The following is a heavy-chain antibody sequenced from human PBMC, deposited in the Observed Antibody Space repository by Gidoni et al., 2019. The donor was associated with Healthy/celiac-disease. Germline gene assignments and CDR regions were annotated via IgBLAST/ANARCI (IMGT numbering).Heavy chain of an antibody. CDR1: GFTVSSNY. CDR3: ARVGVGDKVGLWFDY. CDR2: IYSGGST. Sequence: EVQLVESGGGLVQPGGSLRLSCAASGFTVSSNYMSWVRQAPGKGLEWVSVIYSGGSTYYADSVKGRFTISRDNSKNTLYLQMNSLRAEDTAVYYCARVGVGDKVGLWFDYWGQGTLVTVSS. V-gene: IGHV3-66*01. D-gene: IGHD3-10*01. J-gene: IGHJ4*02.